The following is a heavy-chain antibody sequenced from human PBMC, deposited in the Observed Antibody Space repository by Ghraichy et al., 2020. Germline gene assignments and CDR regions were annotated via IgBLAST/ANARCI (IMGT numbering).Heavy chain of an antibody. Sequence: GGSLRLSCAASGFPFNNYTTNWVRQAPGKGLEWVSFISSRSSTIDYAESVKGRFTISRDNAKNSLYLQMNSLRAEDTAVYYCAAGASGYDAFDIWGQGTMVTVSS. D-gene: IGHD3-22*01. CDR1: GFPFNNYT. CDR3: AAGASGYDAFDI. V-gene: IGHV3-48*01. J-gene: IGHJ3*02. CDR2: ISSRSSTI.